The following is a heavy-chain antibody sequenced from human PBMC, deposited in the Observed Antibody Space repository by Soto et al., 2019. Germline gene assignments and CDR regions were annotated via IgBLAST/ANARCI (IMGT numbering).Heavy chain of an antibody. Sequence: ASVKVSCKASGYIFSANYIHWVRQAPGQGLEWLGWINPHSGATNYAQKFLGRVTMSADTSASTAYMDLARLKSDDTAVYYCVRANALGFSDWFDHWGRGTLVTVYS. CDR2: INPHSGAT. D-gene: IGHD3-10*01. CDR3: VRANALGFSDWFDH. CDR1: GYIFSANY. J-gene: IGHJ5*02. V-gene: IGHV1-2*02.